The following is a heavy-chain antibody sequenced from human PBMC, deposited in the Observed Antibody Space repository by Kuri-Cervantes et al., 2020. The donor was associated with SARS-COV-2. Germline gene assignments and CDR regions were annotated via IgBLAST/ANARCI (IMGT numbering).Heavy chain of an antibody. CDR2: IYPGDSDT. J-gene: IGHJ4*02. CDR3: ARQASIVGATTGFDY. V-gene: IGHV5-51*01. Sequence: GESLKISCKGSGYSFTSYWIGWVRQMPGKGLEWMGIIYPGDSDTRYGPSFQGQVTISADKSISTAYLQRSSLKASDTAMYYCARQASIVGATTGFDYWGQGTLVTVSS. D-gene: IGHD1-26*01. CDR1: GYSFTSYW.